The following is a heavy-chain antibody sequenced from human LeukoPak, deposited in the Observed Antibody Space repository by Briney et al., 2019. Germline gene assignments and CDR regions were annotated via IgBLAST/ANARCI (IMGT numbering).Heavy chain of an antibody. D-gene: IGHD4-23*01. V-gene: IGHV3-74*01. CDR2: LNTDGSTT. CDR3: ARVASGGPIDY. Sequence: GRSLRLSCAASGFTFSNYWMHWVRQAPGKGLVWVSRLNTDGSTTSYADSVKGRFTISRDNAKNTLYLQMNSLRAEDTAVYYCARVASGGPIDYWGQGTLVTVSS. J-gene: IGHJ4*02. CDR1: GFTFSNYW.